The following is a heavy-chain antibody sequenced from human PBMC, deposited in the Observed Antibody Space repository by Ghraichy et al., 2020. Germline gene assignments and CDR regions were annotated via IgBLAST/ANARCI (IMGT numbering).Heavy chain of an antibody. CDR1: GDSISSSSSYF. V-gene: IGHV4-39*01. CDR3: ARHWNIVVVVAAKAFDF. D-gene: IGHD2-15*01. Sequence: SQTLSLTCTVSGDSISSSSSYFWVWIRQPPGKGLEWVGSIYYSGNTYYNPSLKSRVAISVDTSKNQFSLQLSSVTAADTAVYYCARHWNIVVVVAAKAFDFWGQGTLVAVSS. CDR2: IYYSGNT. J-gene: IGHJ4*02.